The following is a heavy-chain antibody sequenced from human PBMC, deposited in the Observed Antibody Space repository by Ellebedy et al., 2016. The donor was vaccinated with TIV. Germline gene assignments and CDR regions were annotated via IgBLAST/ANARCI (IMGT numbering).Heavy chain of an antibody. V-gene: IGHV3-33*01. Sequence: PGGSLRLSCAASGFTFSSYGMHWVRQAPGKGLEWVAVIWYDGSNKYYADSVKGRFTISRDNSKNTLYLQMNSLRAEDTAVYYCARDGFDEEQQLGYYFDYWGQGTLVTVSS. CDR3: ARDGFDEEQQLGYYFDY. CDR1: GFTFSSYG. J-gene: IGHJ4*02. D-gene: IGHD6-13*01. CDR2: IWYDGSNK.